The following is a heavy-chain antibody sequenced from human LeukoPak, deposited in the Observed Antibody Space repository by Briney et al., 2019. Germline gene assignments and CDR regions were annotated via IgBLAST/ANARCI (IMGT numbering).Heavy chain of an antibody. CDR1: GFTFSSYA. CDR2: ISYDGSNK. CDR3: ARGHYYGSGSYYWALYYYYGMDV. Sequence: PGRSLRLSCAASGFTFSSYAMHWVRQAPGKGLEWVAVISYDGSNKYYADSVKGRLTISRDNSKNTLYLQMNSLRAEDTAVYYCARGHYYGSGSYYWALYYYYGMDVWGQGTTVTVSS. D-gene: IGHD3-10*01. J-gene: IGHJ6*02. V-gene: IGHV3-30-3*01.